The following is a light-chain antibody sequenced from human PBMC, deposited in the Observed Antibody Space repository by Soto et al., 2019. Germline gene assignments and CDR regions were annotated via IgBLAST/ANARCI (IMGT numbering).Light chain of an antibody. CDR1: QSVSFW. CDR2: KAS. Sequence: DIQITQSPSSLSASVGDRVTITCRASQSVSFWLAWYQQKPGKAPKLLIYKASTLESGVPSRFSGGGFGTEFTLTISSLQPDDYATYYCQQYQTFWTFGQGTKVDIK. CDR3: QQYQTFWT. J-gene: IGKJ1*01. V-gene: IGKV1-5*03.